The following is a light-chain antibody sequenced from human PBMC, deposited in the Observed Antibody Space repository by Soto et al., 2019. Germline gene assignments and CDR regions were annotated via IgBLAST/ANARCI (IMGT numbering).Light chain of an antibody. V-gene: IGKV2-30*01. CDR2: KVS. Sequence: DVVMTQSPLSLPVALGQPASISCRSSQSLVYGDGNTFFNWFHQRPGHSPRRLIYKVSNRDSGVPDRFSGSGSATDFTLRISRVEAEDVGVYCMQGSHWPPRYTFGQGTKLEIK. J-gene: IGKJ2*01. CDR3: MQGSHWPPRYT. CDR1: QSLVYGDGNTF.